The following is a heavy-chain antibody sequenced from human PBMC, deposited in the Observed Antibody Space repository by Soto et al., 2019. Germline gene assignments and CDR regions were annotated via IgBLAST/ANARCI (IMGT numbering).Heavy chain of an antibody. CDR3: ARERGAMVKFYYYYGMDV. J-gene: IGHJ6*02. V-gene: IGHV3-30-3*01. CDR2: ISYDGSNK. CDR1: GFTFSSYA. Sequence: GSLRLSCAPSGFTFSSYAMHWVRQAPGKGLEWVAVISYDGSNKYYADSVKGRFTISRDNSKNTLYLQMNSLRAEDTAVYYCARERGAMVKFYYYYGMDVWGQGTTVTVSS. D-gene: IGHD5-18*01.